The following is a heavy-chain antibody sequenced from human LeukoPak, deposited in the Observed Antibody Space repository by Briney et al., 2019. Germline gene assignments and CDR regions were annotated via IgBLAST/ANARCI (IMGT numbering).Heavy chain of an antibody. CDR3: ARHVPPPTNGMDY. V-gene: IGHV4-39*01. CDR2: IYYTGST. J-gene: IGHJ4*02. Sequence: SETLSLTCIVSSGSISGSSSYWGWIRQPPGEGLEWIASIYYTGSTYYNPSLQSRVTISVDTSKNQFSLKLTSLTAADTAAYYCARHVPPPTNGMDYWGQGTLVTVSS. CDR1: SGSISGSSSY. D-gene: IGHD2-8*01.